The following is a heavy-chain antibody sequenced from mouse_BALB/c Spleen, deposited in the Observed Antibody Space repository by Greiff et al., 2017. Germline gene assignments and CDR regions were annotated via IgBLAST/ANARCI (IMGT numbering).Heavy chain of an antibody. CDR1: GFTFSSYG. Sequence: EVKLVESGGDLVKPGGSLKLSCAASGFTFSSYGMSWVRQTPDKRLEWVATISSGGSYTYYPDSVKGRFTISRDNAKNTLYLQMSSLKSEDTAMYYCARSTMIEAMDYWGQGTSVTVSS. J-gene: IGHJ4*01. CDR2: ISSGGSYT. CDR3: ARSTMIEAMDY. V-gene: IGHV5-6*01. D-gene: IGHD2-4*01.